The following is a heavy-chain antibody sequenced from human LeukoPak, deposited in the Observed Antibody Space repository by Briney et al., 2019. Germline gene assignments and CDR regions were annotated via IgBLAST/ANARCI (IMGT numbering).Heavy chain of an antibody. CDR3: ARDFGSGSYDAFDI. CDR1: GFTFSSYS. CDR2: ISSSSSYI. Sequence: GGSLRLSCAASGFTFSSYSMNWVRQAPGKGLEWVSSISSSSSYIYYADSVKGRFTISRDNAKNSLYLQMNSLRAEDTAVYYCARDFGSGSYDAFDIWGQGTMVTVSS. V-gene: IGHV3-21*01. D-gene: IGHD3-10*01. J-gene: IGHJ3*02.